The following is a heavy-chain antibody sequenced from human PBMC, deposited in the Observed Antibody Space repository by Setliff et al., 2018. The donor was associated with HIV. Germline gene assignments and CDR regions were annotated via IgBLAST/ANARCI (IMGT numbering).Heavy chain of an antibody. CDR2: IDHSGNT. V-gene: IGHV4-34*01. Sequence: KASETLSLTCAVYGGSFSGYYWSCIRQPPGKGLEWIGEIDHSGNTNYNPSLKSRVTISVDTSKNHFSLKLSSVTAADTAVYYCARDRFTWNYGKNYMDVWGTGTTVTVSS. CDR3: ARDRFTWNYGKNYMDV. CDR1: GGSFSGYY. D-gene: IGHD1-7*01. J-gene: IGHJ6*03.